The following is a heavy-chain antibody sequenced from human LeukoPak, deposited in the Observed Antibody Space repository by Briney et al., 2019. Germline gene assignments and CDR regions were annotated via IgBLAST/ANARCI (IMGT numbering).Heavy chain of an antibody. CDR3: ATLSYVWEPRNYYYYGMDV. J-gene: IGHJ6*02. V-gene: IGHV1-24*01. D-gene: IGHD3-16*01. CDR2: FDPEDGET. CDR1: GYTLTELS. Sequence: ASVKVSCKVSGYTLTELSMHWVRQAPGKGLEWMGGFDPEDGETIYAQKFQGRVTMTEDTSTDTAYMELSSLRSEDTAVYYCATLSYVWEPRNYYYYGMDVWGQGTTVTVFS.